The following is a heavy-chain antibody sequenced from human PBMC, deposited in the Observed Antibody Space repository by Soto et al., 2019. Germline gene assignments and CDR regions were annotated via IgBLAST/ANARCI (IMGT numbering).Heavy chain of an antibody. V-gene: IGHV1-69*04. D-gene: IGHD2-15*01. CDR1: GGTFSSYT. CDR2: IIPILGIA. J-gene: IGHJ6*02. Sequence: QVQLVHSGAEVKKPGSSVKVSFKASGGTFSSYTISWVRQAPGQGLEWMGRIIPILGIANYAHKFHGKFTITVDNSTTTAYIEMSSLTDEDTAVYYCARDLLVAASQDHYNGIDFWGHGATVTVA. CDR3: ARDLLVAASQDHYNGIDF.